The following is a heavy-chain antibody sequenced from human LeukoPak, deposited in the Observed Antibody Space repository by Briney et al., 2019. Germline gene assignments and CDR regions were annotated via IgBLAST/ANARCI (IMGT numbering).Heavy chain of an antibody. CDR2: ISSSGSTI. V-gene: IGHV3-48*03. CDR3: VRRAVSGEEALDFDY. Sequence: GGSLRLSCAASGFTFSSYEMNWVRQAPGKGLEWVSYISSSGSTIYYADSVKGRFTISRDNAKNSLYLQMNSLRAEDTAVYYCVRRAVSGEEALDFDYWGQGTLVTVSS. CDR1: GFTFSSYE. D-gene: IGHD6-19*01. J-gene: IGHJ4*02.